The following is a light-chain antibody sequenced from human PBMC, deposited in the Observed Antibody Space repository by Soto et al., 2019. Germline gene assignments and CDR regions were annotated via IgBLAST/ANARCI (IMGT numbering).Light chain of an antibody. CDR3: QQYNNWPPWT. V-gene: IGKV3-15*01. Sequence: EIVMTQSPATLSVSPGERATLSCRASQSVSSNLAWYQQKPGQAPRLLIYGASTRATGIPARFSGSGSGTEFTLTIRSLKSEDFAVYYCQQYNNWPPWTFGQGTKLEIK. CDR1: QSVSSN. J-gene: IGKJ2*02. CDR2: GAS.